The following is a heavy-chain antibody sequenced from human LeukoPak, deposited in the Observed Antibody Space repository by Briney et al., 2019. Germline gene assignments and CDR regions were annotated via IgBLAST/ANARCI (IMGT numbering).Heavy chain of an antibody. CDR1: GYTFTSYD. Sequence: ASVKVSCKASGYTFTSYDINWVRQATGQGLEWMGWMNPNSGNTGYAQKFQGRVTMTRNTSISTAYMELSSLRSEDTAVYYCARDPGGDFWSGPVLYYFDYWGQGTLVTVSS. CDR2: MNPNSGNT. J-gene: IGHJ4*02. V-gene: IGHV1-8*01. CDR3: ARDPGGDFWSGPVLYYFDY. D-gene: IGHD3-3*01.